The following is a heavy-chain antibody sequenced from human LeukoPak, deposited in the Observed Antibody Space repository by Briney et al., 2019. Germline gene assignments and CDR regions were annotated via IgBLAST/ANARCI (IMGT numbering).Heavy chain of an antibody. D-gene: IGHD3-10*01. CDR2: ISSTGITI. J-gene: IGHJ3*01. Sequence: GRSLRLSCAASGFTFSDYYMTWIRQAPGKGLEWISYISSTGITIHYAESMKGRFTISRDNAKNSLYLQMNSLRAEDTAVYYCARDSGGSGNYYIAFDVWGQGTMVTVSS. V-gene: IGHV3-11*04. CDR1: GFTFSDYY. CDR3: ARDSGGSGNYYIAFDV.